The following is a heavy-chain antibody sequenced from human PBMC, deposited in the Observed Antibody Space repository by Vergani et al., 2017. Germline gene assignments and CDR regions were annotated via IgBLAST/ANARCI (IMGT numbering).Heavy chain of an antibody. CDR2: IYSGGST. J-gene: IGHJ4*02. D-gene: IGHD3-10*01. V-gene: IGHV3-66*01. CDR1: GFTVSSNY. CDR3: ASFPFRGGVRGVPNFDY. Sequence: EVQLVESGGGLVQPGGSLRLSCAASGFTVSSNYMSWVRQAPGKGLEWVSVIYSGGSTYYADAVKGRFTISRANSKNTLYLQMNSLRAEDTAVYYCASFPFRGGVRGVPNFDYWGQGTLVTVSS.